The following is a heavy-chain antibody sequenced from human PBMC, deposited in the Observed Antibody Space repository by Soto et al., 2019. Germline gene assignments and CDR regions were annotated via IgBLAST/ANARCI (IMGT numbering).Heavy chain of an antibody. CDR1: GYSFTTYC. J-gene: IGHJ5*01. Sequence: GESLKISCNVSGYSFTTYCINLVRQMPGKGLEWMGRIDPSDSYTNYSPSFQGHVTISADKSVSTAYLQWNSLKASDTAMYYCARSGQWLVDDSWGQGTLVTVSS. CDR3: ARSGQWLVDDS. CDR2: IDPSDSYT. D-gene: IGHD6-19*01. V-gene: IGHV5-10-1*01.